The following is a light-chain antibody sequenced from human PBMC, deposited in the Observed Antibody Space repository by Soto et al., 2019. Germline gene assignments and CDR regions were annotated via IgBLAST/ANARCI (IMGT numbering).Light chain of an antibody. V-gene: IGKV1-39*01. J-gene: IGKJ5*01. CDR1: RAIGNY. CDR2: GAT. Sequence: DIQMTQSPSSLSASVGDRVTITCRASRAIGNYLNWYQQKPGKAPNLLIFGATTLQSGVPSRFSGSGYGTNFTLIISVLQPEDFAIYYCQQCHATSLTFGQGTRLEIK. CDR3: QQCHATSLT.